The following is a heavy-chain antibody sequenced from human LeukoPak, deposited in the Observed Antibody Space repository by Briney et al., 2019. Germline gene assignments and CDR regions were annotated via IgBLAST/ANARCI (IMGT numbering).Heavy chain of an antibody. V-gene: IGHV3-74*03. Sequence: GGSLTLSCVASGFTLSGHWMHWVRQVPGKGLMGVSRISSDGDITTYADSVKGRFTISRDIARNTLYLQMNSLTADDTALYYCASSRYYNGYDYWGQGTLVTVSS. D-gene: IGHD3-10*01. CDR2: ISSDGDIT. CDR3: ASSRYYNGYDY. J-gene: IGHJ4*02. CDR1: GFTLSGHW.